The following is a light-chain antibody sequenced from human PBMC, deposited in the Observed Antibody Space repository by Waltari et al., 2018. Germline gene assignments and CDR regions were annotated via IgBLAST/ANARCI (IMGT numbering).Light chain of an antibody. Sequence: DIQLTQSPATVSASVGDRVTITCRASQSISSWLSWYQQKPGKAPKLLLYKASNLESGVPSRFSGGGSGTEFTLTINSLQPDDFATYYCQNYDSYSATFGRGTKVEIK. CDR1: QSISSW. V-gene: IGKV1-5*03. CDR2: KAS. J-gene: IGKJ4*02. CDR3: QNYDSYSAT.